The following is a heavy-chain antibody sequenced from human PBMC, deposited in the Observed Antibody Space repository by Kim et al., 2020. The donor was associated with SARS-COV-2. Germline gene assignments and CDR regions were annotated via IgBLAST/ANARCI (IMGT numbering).Heavy chain of an antibody. CDR2: ISYDGSNK. CDR3: AKDRVVPAANGGYDAFD. CDR1: GFTFSSYG. D-gene: IGHD2-2*01. J-gene: IGHJ3*02. Sequence: GGSLRLSCAASGFTFSSYGMHWVRQAPGKGLEWVAVISYDGSNKYYADSVKGRFTISRDNSKNTLYLQMNSLRAEDTAVYYCAKDRVVPAANGGYDAFD. V-gene: IGHV3-30*18.